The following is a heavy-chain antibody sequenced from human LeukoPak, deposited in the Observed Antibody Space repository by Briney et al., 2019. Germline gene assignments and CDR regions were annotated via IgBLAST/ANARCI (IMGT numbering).Heavy chain of an antibody. D-gene: IGHD6-6*01. J-gene: IGHJ6*02. CDR3: AKEDLVGPFMDV. V-gene: IGHV3-7*03. Sequence: GGSLRLSCAASGFTFSTYWMSWVRQAPGKGLEWVANIKQDGSETYYVDSVKGRFTISRDNAKNSLYLQMNSLRAEDTAVYYCAKEDLVGPFMDVWGQGTTVTVSS. CDR1: GFTFSTYW. CDR2: IKQDGSET.